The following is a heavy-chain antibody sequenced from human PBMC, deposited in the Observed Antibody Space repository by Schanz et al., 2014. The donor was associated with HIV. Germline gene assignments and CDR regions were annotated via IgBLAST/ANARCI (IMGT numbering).Heavy chain of an antibody. CDR3: AKPEYDSRGNSQSHFDS. CDR2: ISESGGRT. CDR1: GFNFNNYA. V-gene: IGHV3-23*01. J-gene: IGHJ4*02. D-gene: IGHD3-22*01. Sequence: EVQLLESGGGLEQPGGSLRLSCAASGFNFNNYAKTWVRQAPGKGLEWVSSISESGGRTYYADSVNGRFTISRDNSKNTLYLQMTTLRTEDTAVYYCAKPEYDSRGNSQSHFDSWGQGTLVTVSS.